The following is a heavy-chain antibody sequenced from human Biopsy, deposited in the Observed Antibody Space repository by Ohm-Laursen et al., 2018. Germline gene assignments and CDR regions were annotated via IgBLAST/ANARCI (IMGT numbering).Heavy chain of an antibody. V-gene: IGHV1-69*06. J-gene: IGHJ1*01. CDR3: ATKLTGYFHH. Sequence: SSVKVSCKAPGGTFSTYGVNWVRQAPGQGLEWLGGNIPILGTGNYAQKFQDRVTVAADTSTSTATTELRSLRSDDTAVYYCATKLTGYFHHWGQGTLVIVSS. CDR2: NIPILGTG. CDR1: GGTFSTYG. D-gene: IGHD3-9*01.